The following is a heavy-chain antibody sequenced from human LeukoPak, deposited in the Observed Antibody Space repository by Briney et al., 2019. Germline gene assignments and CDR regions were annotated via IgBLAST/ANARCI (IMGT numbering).Heavy chain of an antibody. D-gene: IGHD3-9*01. J-gene: IGHJ4*02. Sequence: PSEALSLTCTVSGGSISSYYWSWIRQPAGKGLEWIGRIYTSGSTNYNPSLKSRVTISVDTSKNQFSLKLSSVTAADTAVYYCARSKDILTGYCFDYWGQGTLVTVSS. CDR1: GGSISSYY. CDR3: ARSKDILTGYCFDY. CDR2: IYTSGST. V-gene: IGHV4-4*07.